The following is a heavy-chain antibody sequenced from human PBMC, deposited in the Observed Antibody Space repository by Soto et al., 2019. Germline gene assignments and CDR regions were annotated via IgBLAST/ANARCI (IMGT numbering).Heavy chain of an antibody. CDR3: ARPSLGYCSGGSCYRYYFDY. CDR1: GYKFTGHG. Sequence: APVKVPSKAAGYKFTGHGVRWVRQAPGQGLERMGWISAYNGNTNYAQKLQGRVTMTTDTSTSTAYMELRSLRSDDTAVYYCARPSLGYCSGGSCYRYYFDYWGQGTLVTVSS. D-gene: IGHD2-15*01. J-gene: IGHJ4*02. CDR2: ISAYNGNT. V-gene: IGHV1-18*01.